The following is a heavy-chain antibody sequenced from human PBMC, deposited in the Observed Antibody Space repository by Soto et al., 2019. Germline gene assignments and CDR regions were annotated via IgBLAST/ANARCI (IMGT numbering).Heavy chain of an antibody. Sequence: SETLSLTCTVSGGSVSSGSYYWSGIRQPPGKGLEWIGYLYYSGSTNYNPSLKGRVTISVDTSKNQFSLKLSSVTAADTAVYYCARVAYYDFWSGLLGDYYGMDVWGQGTTVTVSS. D-gene: IGHD3-3*01. CDR2: LYYSGST. J-gene: IGHJ6*02. V-gene: IGHV4-61*01. CDR3: ARVAYYDFWSGLLGDYYGMDV. CDR1: GGSVSSGSYY.